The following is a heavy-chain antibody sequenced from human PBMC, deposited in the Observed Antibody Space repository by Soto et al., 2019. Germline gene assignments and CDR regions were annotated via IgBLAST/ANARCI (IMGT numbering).Heavy chain of an antibody. CDR3: ARDNNDFWSLYPLAIDY. J-gene: IGHJ4*02. CDR2: ISTSGNV. V-gene: IGHV4-4*07. D-gene: IGHD3-3*01. Sequence: QVQLQESGPGLVKPSETLSLTCTVSGGSLTKYYWCWIRQPAGKGLEWIGRISTSGNVVSKASLRSRLTMSVDTAKNQFSLRLTSVTAADTAVYYCARDNNDFWSLYPLAIDYWGQGALVTVSS. CDR1: GGSLTKYY.